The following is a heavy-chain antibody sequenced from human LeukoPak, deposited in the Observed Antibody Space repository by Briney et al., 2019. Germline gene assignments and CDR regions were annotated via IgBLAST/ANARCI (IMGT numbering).Heavy chain of an antibody. V-gene: IGHV4-38-2*02. D-gene: IGHD3-22*01. CDR3: ARNMVVVWSWFDP. J-gene: IGHJ5*02. CDR2: IYHSGST. Sequence: SETLSLTCTVSGYSISSDYYWGWIRQSPEKGLEWIGSIYHSGSTYYNPSLKSRVTISVDRSKNHFSLKLSSVTAADTAVYYCARNMVVVWSWFDPWGQGTLVTVSS. CDR1: GYSISSDYY.